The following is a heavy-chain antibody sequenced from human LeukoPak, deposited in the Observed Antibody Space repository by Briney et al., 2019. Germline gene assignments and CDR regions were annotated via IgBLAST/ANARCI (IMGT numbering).Heavy chain of an antibody. CDR2: IIPILGIA. Sequence: SVKVSCKASGGTFSSYAISWVRQAPGQGLEWMGRIIPILGIANYAQKFQGRVTITADKSTSTVYMELSSLRSEDTAVYYCASLDCTNGVCYTSGVDYWGQGTLVTVSS. CDR1: GGTFSSYA. J-gene: IGHJ4*02. CDR3: ASLDCTNGVCYTSGVDY. V-gene: IGHV1-69*04. D-gene: IGHD2-8*01.